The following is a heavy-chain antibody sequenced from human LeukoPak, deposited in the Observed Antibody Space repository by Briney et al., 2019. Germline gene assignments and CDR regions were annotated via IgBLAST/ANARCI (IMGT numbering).Heavy chain of an antibody. D-gene: IGHD3-22*01. V-gene: IGHV1-18*01. J-gene: IGHJ4*02. Sequence: ASVKVSFKASGYNLISYGIIWVRQAPGQGLEWMGWIRAYNVNTNYAQKFQGRVTMTTDTSTSTAYMELSSLKSDDTAMYFCARPYDTSGYYNYYLDYWGQGTLVTVSS. CDR2: IRAYNVNT. CDR1: GYNLISYG. CDR3: ARPYDTSGYYNYYLDY.